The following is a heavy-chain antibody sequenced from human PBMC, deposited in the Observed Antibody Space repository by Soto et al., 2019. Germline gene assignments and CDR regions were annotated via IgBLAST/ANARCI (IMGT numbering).Heavy chain of an antibody. J-gene: IGHJ4*02. Sequence: GGSLRLSCAASGFIVSDNYINWVRQAPGKGLEWVSSISSTTNYIYYGDSMKGRFTISRDNAKNSLYLEMNSLRAEDTAVYYCARESEDLTSNFDYWGQGTLVTVSS. CDR3: ARESEDLTSNFDY. V-gene: IGHV3-21*06. CDR2: ISSTTNYI. CDR1: GFIVSDNY.